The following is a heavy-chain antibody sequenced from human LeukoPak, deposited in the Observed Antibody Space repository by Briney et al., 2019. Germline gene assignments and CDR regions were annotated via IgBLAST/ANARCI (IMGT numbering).Heavy chain of an antibody. CDR3: ARDRYFYDSSGYLEFDY. CDR1: EFTFSTYS. Sequence: PGGSLRLSCAASEFTFSTYSMNWVRQAPGKGPEWVSSISSGSTYIYYADSVKGRFTISRDNAKNSLYLQMNSLRAEDTAVYYCARDRYFYDSSGYLEFDYWGQGTLVTVSS. V-gene: IGHV3-21*01. CDR2: ISSGSTYI. J-gene: IGHJ4*02. D-gene: IGHD3-22*01.